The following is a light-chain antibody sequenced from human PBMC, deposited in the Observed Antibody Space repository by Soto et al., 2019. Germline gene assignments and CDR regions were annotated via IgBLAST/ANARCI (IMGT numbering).Light chain of an antibody. Sequence: DIVMTQSPDSLAVSLGERATINCKSSQSVLYSSNNENYLAWYQQKPGQPPKLLIYWASTRESGVPDRFSGSGSGTDFTLTISSRQAEDVAVYYCQQYYSTPWTFGQGTKVEI. J-gene: IGKJ1*01. CDR1: QSVLYSSNNENY. CDR3: QQYYSTPWT. V-gene: IGKV4-1*01. CDR2: WAS.